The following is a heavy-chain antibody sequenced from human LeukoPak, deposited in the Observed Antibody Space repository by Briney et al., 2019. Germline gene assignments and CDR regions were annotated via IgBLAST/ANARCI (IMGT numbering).Heavy chain of an antibody. J-gene: IGHJ4*02. D-gene: IGHD2-21*02. V-gene: IGHV1-46*01. CDR3: ASGNCDGDCYYDY. CDR1: VYTFTTYY. Sequence: AAVTVSFMASVYTFTTYYIHWVRQAPGQGGGGVGIISSSGGRTIYSQKFQGRVTISRGTATCTIYMELRSLRSEDTAVSYCASGNCDGDCYYDYWGQGTLVTVPS. CDR2: ISSSGGRT.